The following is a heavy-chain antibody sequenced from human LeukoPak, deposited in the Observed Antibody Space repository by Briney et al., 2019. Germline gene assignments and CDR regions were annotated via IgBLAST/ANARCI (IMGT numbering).Heavy chain of an antibody. CDR1: GYTFTGYY. Sequence: ASVKVSCKASGYTFTGYYMHWVRQAPGQGLEWMGWINPNSGGTNYAQKFQGRVTMTRDTSISTACMELSRLRSDDTAVYYCARAPYYYDSSGYSYNWFDPWGQGTLVTVSS. D-gene: IGHD3-22*01. CDR2: INPNSGGT. CDR3: ARAPYYYDSSGYSYNWFDP. V-gene: IGHV1-2*02. J-gene: IGHJ5*02.